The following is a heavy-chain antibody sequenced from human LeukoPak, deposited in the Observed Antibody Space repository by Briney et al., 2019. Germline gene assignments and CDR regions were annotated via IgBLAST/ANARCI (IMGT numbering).Heavy chain of an antibody. CDR1: GGSISSSSYY. CDR3: ARHGDYYDSSGFDY. V-gene: IGHV4-39*01. Sequence: SETLSLTCSVSGGSISSSSYYWGWIRQPPGKGLEWIGSIYYTGSTNYNPSLKSRVTISLDTSKKQFSLKLSSVTAADTAVYYCARHGDYYDSSGFDYWGQGTLVTVSS. CDR2: IYYTGST. D-gene: IGHD3-22*01. J-gene: IGHJ4*02.